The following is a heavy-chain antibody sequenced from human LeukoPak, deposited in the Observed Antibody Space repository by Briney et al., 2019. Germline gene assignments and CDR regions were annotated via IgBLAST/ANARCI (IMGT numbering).Heavy chain of an antibody. D-gene: IGHD6-13*01. CDR3: ARRPYSSSWYVGYYFDY. V-gene: IGHV3-53*05. J-gene: IGHJ4*02. CDR1: GFTVSSNY. CDR2: IYSDGTT. Sequence: PGGSLRLSCAVSGFTVSSNYMSWVRQAPGKGLQWVSVIYSDGTTFYADSVKGRFTISRDNSKNTLYLQMNSLRAEDTAVYYCARRPYSSSWYVGYYFDYWGQGTLVTVSS.